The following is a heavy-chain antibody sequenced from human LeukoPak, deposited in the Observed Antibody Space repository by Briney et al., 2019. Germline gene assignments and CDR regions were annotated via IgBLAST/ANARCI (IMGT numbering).Heavy chain of an antibody. D-gene: IGHD6-19*01. CDR3: ARDRRIAVAGTVPNYFDY. V-gene: IGHV3-30-3*01. CDR2: ISYDGSNK. CDR1: GFTFSSYA. Sequence: GGSLRLSCAASGFTFSSYAMHWVRQVPGKGLEWVAVISYDGSNKYYADSVKGRFTISRDNSKNTLYLQMNSLRAEDTAVYYCARDRRIAVAGTVPNYFDYWGQGTLVTVSS. J-gene: IGHJ4*02.